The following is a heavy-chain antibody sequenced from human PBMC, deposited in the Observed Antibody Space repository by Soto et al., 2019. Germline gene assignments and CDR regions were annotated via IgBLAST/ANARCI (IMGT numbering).Heavy chain of an antibody. J-gene: IGHJ4*02. CDR3: ARLITPRVLDS. Sequence: EVQLVESGRGLVQPGGSLRLSCAASGFTFSNYWMSWVRQAPGKGLEWVANMKQDGSEKDYVGSVKGRITISRDNAKNSLYLQMNSLTTEDTAVYYCARLITPRVLDSWGQGTLVTVSS. CDR2: MKQDGSEK. V-gene: IGHV3-7*05. CDR1: GFTFSNYW. D-gene: IGHD1-20*01.